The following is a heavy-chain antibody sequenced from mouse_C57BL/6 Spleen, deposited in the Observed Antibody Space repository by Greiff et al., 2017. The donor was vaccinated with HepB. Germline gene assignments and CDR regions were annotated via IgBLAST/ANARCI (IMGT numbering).Heavy chain of an antibody. J-gene: IGHJ2*01. Sequence: EVQVVESGPGLVKPSQSLSLTCSVTGYSITSGYYWNWIRQFPGNKLEWMGYISYDGSNNYNPSLKNRISITRDTSKNQFFLKLNSVTTEDTATYYCARGYDGFDYWGQGTTLTVSS. V-gene: IGHV3-6*01. CDR1: GYSITSGYY. D-gene: IGHD2-12*01. CDR3: ARGYDGFDY. CDR2: ISYDGSN.